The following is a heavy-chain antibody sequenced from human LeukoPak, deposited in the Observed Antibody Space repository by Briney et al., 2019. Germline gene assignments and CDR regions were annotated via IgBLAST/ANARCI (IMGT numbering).Heavy chain of an antibody. CDR1: GGSISSINYY. CDR2: IYYSGST. D-gene: IGHD3-10*01. J-gene: IGHJ4*02. CDR3: ARQGLIYYGSGSYYDY. V-gene: IGHV4-39*01. Sequence: KASETLSLTCTVSGGSISSINYYWGWIRQPPGKGLEWIGNIYYSGSTYYNPSLKSRVTISVDTSKNQFSLKLSSVTAADTAVYYCARQGLIYYGSGSYYDYWGQGTLVTVSS.